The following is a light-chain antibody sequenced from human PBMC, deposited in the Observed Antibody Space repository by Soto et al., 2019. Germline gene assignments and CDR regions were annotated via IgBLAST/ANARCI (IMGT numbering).Light chain of an antibody. CDR3: QQYNNWLGT. J-gene: IGKJ1*01. CDR2: GAS. CDR1: QSVSSN. V-gene: IGKV3-15*01. Sequence: EIVMTQSPATLSVSPGERATLSCRASQSVSSNLAWYQQKPGQAPRLLIYGASTRATGIPARFSGSGYGTDFTLTISSLQSEDFAIYYCQQYNNWLGTFGQGTKVEIK.